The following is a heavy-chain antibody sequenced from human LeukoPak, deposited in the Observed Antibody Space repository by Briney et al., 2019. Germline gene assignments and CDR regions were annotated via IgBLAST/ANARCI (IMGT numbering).Heavy chain of an antibody. CDR1: GGSFSGYY. J-gene: IGHJ4*02. Sequence: SETLSLTCAVYGGSFSGYYWSWIRQPPGKGLEWIGEINHSGSTNYNPSLKSRVTMSVDTSKNQFSLILSSVTAADTAMYYCARDLIGPFDYWGQGTLVTVSS. V-gene: IGHV4-34*01. CDR3: ARDLIGPFDY. CDR2: INHSGST. D-gene: IGHD2/OR15-2a*01.